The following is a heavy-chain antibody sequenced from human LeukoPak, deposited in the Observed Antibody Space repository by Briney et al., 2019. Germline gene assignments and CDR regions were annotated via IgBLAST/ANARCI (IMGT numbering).Heavy chain of an antibody. CDR1: GFTFSSYW. J-gene: IGHJ6*01. D-gene: IGHD3-16*01. CDR3: ARGGGLDA. V-gene: IGHV3-7*03. Sequence: GGSLRLSCAASGFTFSSYWMSWARQAPGKGLEWVASINHNGNVNYYVDSVKGRFTISRDNAKNSLYLQMSNLGAEDTAVYFCARGGGLDAWGQGDTVTVSS. CDR2: INHNGNVN.